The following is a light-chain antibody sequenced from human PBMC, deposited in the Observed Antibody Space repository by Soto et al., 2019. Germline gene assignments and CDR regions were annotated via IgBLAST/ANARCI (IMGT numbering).Light chain of an antibody. CDR2: DAS. J-gene: IGKJ2*01. CDR1: QDISNY. V-gene: IGKV1-33*01. CDR3: LQYDNLPYT. Sequence: DIQMTQSPSSLSASVGDRVTITCQASQDISNYLNWYQQKPGKAPKLLIYDASNLETGDPSRFSGSGSGTDFTFTISSLQTEDIATYYCLQYDNLPYTFGQGTKLEIK.